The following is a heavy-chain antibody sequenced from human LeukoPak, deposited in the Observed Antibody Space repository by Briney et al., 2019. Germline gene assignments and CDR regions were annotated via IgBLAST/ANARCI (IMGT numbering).Heavy chain of an antibody. D-gene: IGHD3-16*01. CDR1: GFTFSSYS. J-gene: IGHJ2*01. Sequence: GGSLRLSCAASGFTFSSYSMNWVRQAPGKGLEWVSYISSSGSTIYYADSVKGRFTISRDNAKSSLYLEMNSLRAEDTAVYYCARDRSRGGFFDLWGRGTLVTVSS. V-gene: IGHV3-48*04. CDR2: ISSSGSTI. CDR3: ARDRSRGGFFDL.